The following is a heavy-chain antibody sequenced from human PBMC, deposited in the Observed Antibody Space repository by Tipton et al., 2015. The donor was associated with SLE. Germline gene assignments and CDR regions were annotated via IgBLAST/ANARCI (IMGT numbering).Heavy chain of an antibody. Sequence: SLRLSCAASGFSFTTYFMSWVRQAPGKGLEWVSGFSGGGDGIHYADSVKGRFTISRDNSKNTMYLQMNSLRDEDTALYYCARRVRGDHGYYFDLWGQGTLVTVSP. D-gene: IGHD4-17*01. V-gene: IGHV3-23*01. CDR3: ARRVRGDHGYYFDL. CDR1: GFSFTTYF. J-gene: IGHJ4*03. CDR2: FSGGGDGI.